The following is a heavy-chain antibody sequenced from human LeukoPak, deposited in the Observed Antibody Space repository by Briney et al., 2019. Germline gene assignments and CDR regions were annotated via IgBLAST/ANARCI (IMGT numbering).Heavy chain of an antibody. J-gene: IGHJ5*02. Sequence: PGGSLRLSCAASGFTFSDYTMNWVRQAPGKGLEWVSSISSNSVHIYNAAPVKGRFTISRDNAKNSLYLQMDSLRVEDTAVYYCARDQYCGGDCFTTWGQGTLVTVSS. CDR2: ISSNSVHI. D-gene: IGHD2-21*02. CDR1: GFTFSDYT. V-gene: IGHV3-21*01. CDR3: ARDQYCGGDCFTT.